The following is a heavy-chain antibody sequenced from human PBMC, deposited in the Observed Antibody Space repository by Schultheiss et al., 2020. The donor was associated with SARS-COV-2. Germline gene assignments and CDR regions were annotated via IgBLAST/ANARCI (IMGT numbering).Heavy chain of an antibody. J-gene: IGHJ5*02. Sequence: GGSLRLSCAASGFTFSSYWMHWVRQAPGKGLVWVSVLYRRGDTYYADSVKGRFTISRDNAKNSLYLQMNSLRAEDTAVYYCAQLVVVPAANPDTFDPWGQGTLVTVSS. CDR1: GFTFSSYW. CDR3: AQLVVVPAANPDTFDP. V-gene: IGHV3-69-1*01. CDR2: LYRRGDT. D-gene: IGHD2-2*01.